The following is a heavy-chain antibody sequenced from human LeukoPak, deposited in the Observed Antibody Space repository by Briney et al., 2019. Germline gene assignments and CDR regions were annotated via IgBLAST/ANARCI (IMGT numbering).Heavy chain of an antibody. CDR2: INHSGST. CDR1: GGSFSGYY. Sequence: NPSETLSLTCAVYGGSFSGYYWSWIRQPPGKGLEWIGEINHSGSTNYNPSLKSRVTISVDTSKNQFSLKLSSVTAADTAVYYCARGPRRITMIVVRGGIYDYWGQGTLVTVSS. J-gene: IGHJ4*02. V-gene: IGHV4-34*01. CDR3: ARGPRRITMIVVRGGIYDY. D-gene: IGHD3-22*01.